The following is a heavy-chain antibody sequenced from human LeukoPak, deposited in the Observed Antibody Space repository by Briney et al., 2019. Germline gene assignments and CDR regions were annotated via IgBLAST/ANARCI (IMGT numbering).Heavy chain of an antibody. CDR2: IYYSGST. V-gene: IGHV4-59*01. Sequence: PSETLSLTCTVSGGSISSYYCSWIRQPPGKVREWMGYIYYSGSTNYNPSLKSRVTISVDTSKDQFSLKLSSVTAADTAVYYCARCTGTYYGDSKDAFDIWGQGTMVTVSS. J-gene: IGHJ3*02. CDR3: ARCTGTYYGDSKDAFDI. D-gene: IGHD4-17*01. CDR1: GGSISSYY.